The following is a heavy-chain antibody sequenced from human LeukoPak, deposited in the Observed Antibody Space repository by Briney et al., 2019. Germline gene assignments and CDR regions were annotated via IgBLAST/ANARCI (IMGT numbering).Heavy chain of an antibody. Sequence: GGSLRLSCAASGFTFSSYAMSWVRQAPGKGLEWVSAISGSGGSTYYADSVKGRFTISRDNSKNTLYLQMNSLRAEDTAVYYCAKGGRCSGGSCYTTFFYWGQGTLVTVSS. CDR3: AKGGRCSGGSCYTTFFY. J-gene: IGHJ4*02. V-gene: IGHV3-23*01. D-gene: IGHD2-15*01. CDR1: GFTFSSYA. CDR2: ISGSGGST.